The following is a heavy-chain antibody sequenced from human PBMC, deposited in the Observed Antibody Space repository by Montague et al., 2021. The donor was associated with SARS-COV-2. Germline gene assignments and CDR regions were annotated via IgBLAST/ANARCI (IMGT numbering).Heavy chain of an antibody. CDR2: ISWNSGSI. CDR3: AFYGDYDFDY. V-gene: IGHV3-9*01. D-gene: IGHD4-17*01. Sequence: SLRLSCAASGFTFDDYAMHWVRQAPGKGLEWVSCISWNSGSIGYXDSVKGRFTISRDNSKNSLYLQMNSLRAEDTALYYCAFYGDYDFDYWGQGTLVTVSS. J-gene: IGHJ4*02. CDR1: GFTFDDYA.